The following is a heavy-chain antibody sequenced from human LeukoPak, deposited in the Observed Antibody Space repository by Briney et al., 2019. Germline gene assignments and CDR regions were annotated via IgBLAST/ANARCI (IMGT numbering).Heavy chain of an antibody. CDR1: GGSISSHY. D-gene: IGHD3-10*01. J-gene: IGHJ5*02. CDR2: INHSGST. Sequence: PSETLSLTCTVSGGSISSHYWSWIRQPPGKGLEWIGEINHSGSTNYNPSLKSRVTISVDTSKNQFSLKLSSVTAADTAVYYCARGFAYYGSGSYYRNWFDPWGQGTLVTVSS. V-gene: IGHV4-34*01. CDR3: ARGFAYYGSGSYYRNWFDP.